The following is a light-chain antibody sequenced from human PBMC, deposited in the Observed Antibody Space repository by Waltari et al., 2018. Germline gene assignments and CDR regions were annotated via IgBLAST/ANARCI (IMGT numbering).Light chain of an antibody. CDR1: QSLLHRTGNNS. J-gene: IGKJ1*01. V-gene: IGKV2-28*01. CDR3: MQSLQALWT. Sequence: DIVMTQSPLSLPVTPGEPASISCMSSQSLLHRTGNNSWDWYLQKPGQSPQLLIYLGSNRASGVPDRVSGSGSGTDFTLKISRVEAEDVGVYYCMQSLQALWTFGQGTKVEIK. CDR2: LGS.